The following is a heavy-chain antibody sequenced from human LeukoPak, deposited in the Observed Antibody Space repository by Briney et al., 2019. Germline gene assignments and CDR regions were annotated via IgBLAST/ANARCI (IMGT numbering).Heavy chain of an antibody. CDR2: IYYSGNT. CDR3: ARQYSSASSDP. J-gene: IGHJ5*02. Sequence: PSETLSLTCTVSGASISSYYWNWIRQPPGKGLEWIGYIYYSGNTNYNPSLKSRVTMSVDTSKNQFSLKVTSVTAADTAVYYCARQYSSASSDPWGQGTLVTVSS. D-gene: IGHD6-19*01. CDR1: GASISSYY. V-gene: IGHV4-59*12.